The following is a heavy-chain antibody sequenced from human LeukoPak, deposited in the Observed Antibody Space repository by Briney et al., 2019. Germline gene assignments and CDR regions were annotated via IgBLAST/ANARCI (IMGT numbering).Heavy chain of an antibody. CDR3: ARHCYDSAGYPYYFDY. CDR1: GGFISSYY. Sequence: SETLSLTCTVSGGFISSYYWSWIRQPPGKGQEWNGYIYYSGSTKYTPSLKGRVTMSVDTSNNQFSLKLNSVTAADTAVYFCARHCYDSAGYPYYFDYWGHGTLVTVSS. CDR2: IYYSGST. D-gene: IGHD3-22*01. V-gene: IGHV4-59*08. J-gene: IGHJ4*01.